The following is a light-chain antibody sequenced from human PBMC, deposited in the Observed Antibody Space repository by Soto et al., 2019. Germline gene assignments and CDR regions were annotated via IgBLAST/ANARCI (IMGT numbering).Light chain of an antibody. Sequence: DIQMTQSPSTLSASVGDRVTITCRASQSISKWVGWYKQKRGRAPKLLIFDASSLDSGVPSRFSGSGSETEFTLTISGLQPDDFATYYCHQYHSYPPTFGGGTMVEIK. CDR2: DAS. CDR3: HQYHSYPPT. CDR1: QSISKW. J-gene: IGKJ4*01. V-gene: IGKV1-5*01.